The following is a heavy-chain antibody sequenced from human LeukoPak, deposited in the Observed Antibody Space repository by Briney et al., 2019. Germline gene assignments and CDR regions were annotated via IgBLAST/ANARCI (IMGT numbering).Heavy chain of an antibody. CDR2: IYTSGST. CDR3: ARTRIRFLEWNAGMDV. D-gene: IGHD3-3*01. V-gene: IGHV4-4*07. J-gene: IGHJ6*02. CDR1: GGSLSSYY. Sequence: PSETLSLTCTVSGGSLSSYYWSWIRQPAGEGLEWIGRIYTSGSTNYNPSLKSRVTMSVDTSKNQFSLKLSSVTAADTAVYYCARTRIRFLEWNAGMDVWGQGTTVTVSS.